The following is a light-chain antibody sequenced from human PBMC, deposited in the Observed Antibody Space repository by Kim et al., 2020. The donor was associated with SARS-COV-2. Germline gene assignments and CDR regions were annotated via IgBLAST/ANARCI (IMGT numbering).Light chain of an antibody. Sequence: VALGQTAVITWGGNNIEDKNVHWYQRKQGQAPVLVIYRDNKRPSKISDRFSGSNSGNTATLTISRAQAGDEADYYCQVWDSSSGVFGGGTQLTVL. CDR3: QVWDSSSGV. CDR2: RDN. CDR1: NIEDKN. V-gene: IGLV3-9*01. J-gene: IGLJ3*02.